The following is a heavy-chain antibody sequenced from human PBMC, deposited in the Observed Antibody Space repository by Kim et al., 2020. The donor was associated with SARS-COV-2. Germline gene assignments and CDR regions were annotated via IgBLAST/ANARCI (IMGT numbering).Heavy chain of an antibody. J-gene: IGHJ4*02. V-gene: IGHV1-18*01. CDR2: NP. CDR3: ARDLSRFDY. Sequence: NPNDAQQRRGRVTKTTDTSTSTAYMELRSLRSDDTAVYYCARDLSRFDYWGQGTLVTVSS.